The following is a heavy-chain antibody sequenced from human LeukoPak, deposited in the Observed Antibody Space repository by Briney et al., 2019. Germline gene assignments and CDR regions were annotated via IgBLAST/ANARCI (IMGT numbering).Heavy chain of an antibody. CDR3: ARAPIFWNDVWY. CDR1: GITVRKNH. V-gene: IGHV3-66*01. D-gene: IGHD1-1*01. J-gene: IGHJ4*02. Sequence: GFLRPSRAASGITVRKNHMNWVRQAPGKGPEWVSVIYSGGSTYYADSAKGRFTISRDNSKNTLYLQMNSLRAEDTAVYYCARAPIFWNDVWYWGQGTLVTVSS. CDR2: IYSGGST.